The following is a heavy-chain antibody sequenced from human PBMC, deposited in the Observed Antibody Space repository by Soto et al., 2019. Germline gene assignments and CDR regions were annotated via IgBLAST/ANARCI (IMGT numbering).Heavy chain of an antibody. J-gene: IGHJ5*02. D-gene: IGHD3-10*01. V-gene: IGHV1-69*02. CDR2: IIPMLDIT. CDR3: VRGVGSGSYYNQYNWFDP. CDR1: GGTFSNHI. Sequence: GASVKVSCKASGGTFSNHIITWVRQAPGQGPEWMGRIIPMLDITNYTQKFQGRVTITTDKSTTTAYMEVSSLRPDDTAMYYCVRGVGSGSYYNQYNWFDPWGQGTLVTVSS.